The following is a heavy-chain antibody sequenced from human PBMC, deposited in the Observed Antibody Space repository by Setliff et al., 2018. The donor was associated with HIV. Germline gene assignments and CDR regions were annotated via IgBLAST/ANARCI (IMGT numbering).Heavy chain of an antibody. J-gene: IGHJ6*03. CDR1: GGSISSFSYY. CDR2: IFHTGNT. D-gene: IGHD6-6*01. Sequence: SETLSLTCTVSGGSISSFSYYWGWIRQPPGKGPEWIGSIFHTGNTYYNPSLKSRVTISIDTSKNQFSLKLSSVTAADTAVYYCARGGGTSSPIDYHYYIDVWGKGTTVTAP. CDR3: ARGGGTSSPIDYHYYIDV. V-gene: IGHV4-39*01.